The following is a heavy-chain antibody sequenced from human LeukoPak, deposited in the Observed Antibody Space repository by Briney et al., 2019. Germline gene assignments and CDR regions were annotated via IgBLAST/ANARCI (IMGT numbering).Heavy chain of an antibody. CDR1: GFTFSDYY. CDR3: ARDKTEYFDWLSPTNFDY. CDR2: ISSSGSTI. V-gene: IGHV3-11*04. D-gene: IGHD3-9*01. J-gene: IGHJ4*02. Sequence: GGSLRLSCAASGFTFSDYYMSWIRQAPGKGLEWVSYISSSGSTIYYADSVKGRFTISRDNSKNTLYLQMNSLRAEDKAVYYCARDKTEYFDWLSPTNFDYWGQGTLVTVSS.